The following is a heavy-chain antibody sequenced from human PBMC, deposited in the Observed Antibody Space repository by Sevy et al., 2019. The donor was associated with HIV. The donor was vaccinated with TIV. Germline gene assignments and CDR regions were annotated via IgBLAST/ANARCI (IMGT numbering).Heavy chain of an antibody. J-gene: IGHJ4*02. CDR3: ARVGYDSSGYYPSTFDY. D-gene: IGHD3-22*01. Sequence: SETLSLTCTVSGGSFSSGDSYWSWIRQHPGQGLEWIGYIYPSGNTYYKSSLKSRATISGDTSKNQFSLELSSVTAADTAVYYCARVGYDSSGYYPSTFDYWGQGSLVTVSS. CDR2: IYPSGNT. CDR1: GGSFSSGDSY. V-gene: IGHV4-31*03.